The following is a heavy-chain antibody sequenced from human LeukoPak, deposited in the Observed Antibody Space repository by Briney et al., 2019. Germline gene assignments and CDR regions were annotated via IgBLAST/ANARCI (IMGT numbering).Heavy chain of an antibody. J-gene: IGHJ4*02. CDR2: IYYSGST. V-gene: IGHV4-59*01. Sequence: SETLSLTCTVSGGSISSYYWSWIRRPPGKGLEWIGYIYYSGSTNYNPSLKSRVTISVDTSKNQFSLKLSSVTAADTAVYYCARAGARSGLYFDYWGQGTLVTVSS. CDR1: GGSISSYY. CDR3: ARAGARSGLYFDY. D-gene: IGHD3-22*01.